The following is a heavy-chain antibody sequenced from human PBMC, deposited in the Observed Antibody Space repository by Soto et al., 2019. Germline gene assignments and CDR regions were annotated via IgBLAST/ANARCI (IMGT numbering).Heavy chain of an antibody. CDR3: ARGDCSGGSCYSGSGFDY. V-gene: IGHV6-1*01. D-gene: IGHD2-15*01. J-gene: IGHJ4*02. CDR2: TYYRSKWYN. Sequence: SETLSLTCAISGDSVSSDTGAWNLISQSPSRGLEWLGRTYYRSKWYNDYAESLKSRITINPDTSKNQFSLQLNSVTPEDTAVYYCARGDCSGGSCYSGSGFDYWGQGTLVPVSS. CDR1: GDSVSSDTGA.